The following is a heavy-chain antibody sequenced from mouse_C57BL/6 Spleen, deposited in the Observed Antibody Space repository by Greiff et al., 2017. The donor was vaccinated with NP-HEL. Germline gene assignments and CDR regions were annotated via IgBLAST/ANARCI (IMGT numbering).Heavy chain of an antibody. J-gene: IGHJ4*01. D-gene: IGHD2-3*01. Sequence: QVQLQQSGPELVKPGASVKISCKASGYAFSSSWMNWVKQRPGKGLEWIGRIYPGDGDTNYNGKFKGKATLTADKSSSTAYMQLSSLTSEDSAVYFCARWLLPYAMDDWGQGTSVTVSS. CDR3: ARWLLPYAMDD. CDR1: GYAFSSSW. V-gene: IGHV1-82*01. CDR2: IYPGDGDT.